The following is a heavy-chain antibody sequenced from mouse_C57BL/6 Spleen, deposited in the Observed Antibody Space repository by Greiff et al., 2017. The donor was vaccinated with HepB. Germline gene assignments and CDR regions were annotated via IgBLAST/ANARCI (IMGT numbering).Heavy chain of an antibody. Sequence: VQLQQPGAELVRPGSSVKLSCKASGYTFTSYWMHWVKQRPIQGLEWIGNIDPSDSETHYNQKFKDKATLTVDKSSSTAYMQLRSLTSEDSAVYYYARPRYYGSTFYAMDYWGQGTSVTVSS. J-gene: IGHJ4*01. V-gene: IGHV1-52*01. D-gene: IGHD1-1*01. CDR1: GYTFTSYW. CDR3: ARPRYYGSTFYAMDY. CDR2: IDPSDSET.